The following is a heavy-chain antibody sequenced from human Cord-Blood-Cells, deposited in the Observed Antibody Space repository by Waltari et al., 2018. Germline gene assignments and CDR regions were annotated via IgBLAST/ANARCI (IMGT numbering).Heavy chain of an antibody. V-gene: IGHV4-34*01. CDR3: ARGPLVWFGELLGPFDY. J-gene: IGHJ4*02. CDR1: GGSFSGYY. CDR2: INHSEST. Sequence: QVQLQQWGVGLLKPSETLSLTCAVYGGSFSGYYWSWIRQPPGKGLEWIGEINHSESTNHNPSLKSRVTISVDTSKNQFSLKLSSVTAADTAVYYCARGPLVWFGELLGPFDYWGQGTLVTVSS. D-gene: IGHD3-10*01.